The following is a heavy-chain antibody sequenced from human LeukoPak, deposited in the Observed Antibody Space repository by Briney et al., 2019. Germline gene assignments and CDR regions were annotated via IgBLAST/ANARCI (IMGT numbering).Heavy chain of an antibody. Sequence: GASLDTSSKASGSIFTSYRIGGVRQLPGKGLGGMGIIYPGDADTRYSPSVQGEVPISAAKSNSNAYLEWSSLKASDTAMYYCAKIDRTYCSRSSCYALDYGGQGTLVTVSS. J-gene: IGHJ4*02. CDR2: IYPGDADT. V-gene: IGHV5-51*01. CDR1: GSIFTSYR. D-gene: IGHD2-2*01. CDR3: AKIDRTYCSRSSCYALDY.